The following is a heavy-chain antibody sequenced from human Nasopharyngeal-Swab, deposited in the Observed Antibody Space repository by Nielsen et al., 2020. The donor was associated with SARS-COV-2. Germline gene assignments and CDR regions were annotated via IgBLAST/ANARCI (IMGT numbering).Heavy chain of an antibody. V-gene: IGHV4-39*01. CDR2: IYYSGST. Sequence: PGKGLEWIGSIYYSGSTYYNPSLKSRVTISVDTSKNQFSLKLSSVTAADTAVYYCARLKITSATYYYDSSGAAPDYWGQGTLVTVSS. CDR3: ARLKITSATYYYDSSGAAPDY. D-gene: IGHD3-22*01. J-gene: IGHJ4*02.